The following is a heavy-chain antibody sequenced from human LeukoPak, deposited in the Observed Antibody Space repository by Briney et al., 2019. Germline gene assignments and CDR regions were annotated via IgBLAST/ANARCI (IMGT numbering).Heavy chain of an antibody. CDR1: GGSISSYY. CDR3: ARVWALHETYYFDY. CDR2: IYYSGST. Sequence: SETLSLTCTVSGGSISSYYWSWIRQHPGKGLEWIGYIYYSGSTYYNPSLKSRVTISVDTSKNQFSLKLSSVTAADTAVYYCARVWALHETYYFDYWGQGTLVTVSS. J-gene: IGHJ4*02. V-gene: IGHV4-59*06. D-gene: IGHD1-26*01.